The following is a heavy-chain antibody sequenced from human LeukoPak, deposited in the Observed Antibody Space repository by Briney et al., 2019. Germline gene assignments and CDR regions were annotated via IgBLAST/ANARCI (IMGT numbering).Heavy chain of an antibody. CDR3: ARIRRQSFDY. CDR2: INHSGST. D-gene: IGHD3-10*01. CDR1: GGSFSGYY. J-gene: IGHJ4*02. Sequence: SETLSLTCAVYGGSFSGYYWSWIRQPPGKGLEWIGKINHSGSTNYNPSLKSRVTISVDTSKNQFSLKLSSVTAADTAVYYCARIRRQSFDYWGQGTLVTVSS. V-gene: IGHV4-34*01.